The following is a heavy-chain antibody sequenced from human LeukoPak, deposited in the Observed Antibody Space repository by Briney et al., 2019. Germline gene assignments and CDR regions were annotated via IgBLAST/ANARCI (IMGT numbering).Heavy chain of an antibody. J-gene: IGHJ4*02. D-gene: IGHD5-18*01. CDR3: AKDLRGSGYSYGYGYFDY. CDR1: GFTFSSYA. CDR2: ISGSGGST. V-gene: IGHV3-23*01. Sequence: GSLRLSCAASGFTFSSYAMSWVRQAPGKGLEWVSAISGSGGSTYYADSVKGRFTISRDNSKNTLYLQMNCLRAEDTAVYYCAKDLRGSGYSYGYGYFDYWGQGTLVTVSS.